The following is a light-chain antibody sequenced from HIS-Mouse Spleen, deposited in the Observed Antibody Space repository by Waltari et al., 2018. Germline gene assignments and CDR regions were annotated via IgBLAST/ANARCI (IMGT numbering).Light chain of an antibody. V-gene: IGLV1-47*01. Sequence: QSVLTPPPSASRTPGQRVTISCSGSSSNIVSNYVYLYQQLPGTAPKLLIYRNNQRPSGVPDRFSGSKSGTSASLAISGLRSEDEADYYCAAWDDSLSGPVFGGGTKLTVL. CDR2: RNN. CDR1: SSNIVSNY. J-gene: IGLJ3*02. CDR3: AAWDDSLSGPV.